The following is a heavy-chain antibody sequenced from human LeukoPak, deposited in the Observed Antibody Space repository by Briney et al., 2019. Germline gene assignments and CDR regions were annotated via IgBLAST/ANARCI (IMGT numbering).Heavy chain of an antibody. Sequence: GGSLRLSCTASGFSFSRYWLSWVRQAPGKGLEWVANIKFDGNEKYYVDSVKGRFTVSRDNAKNSLYLQMNSLRAEDTALYYCARLDEAFDNWGQGTLVTVSS. CDR3: ARLDEAFDN. J-gene: IGHJ4*02. D-gene: IGHD5-24*01. CDR2: IKFDGNEK. V-gene: IGHV3-7*01. CDR1: GFSFSRYW.